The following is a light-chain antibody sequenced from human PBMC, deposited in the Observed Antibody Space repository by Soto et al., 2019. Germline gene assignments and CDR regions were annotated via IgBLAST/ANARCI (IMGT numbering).Light chain of an antibody. CDR3: QQYGTSPPT. J-gene: IGKJ5*01. Sequence: EIVLTQPPGTLSLSPGERATLSCRASQSVSSNFLAWYQQKPGQAPRFLIYAASNRATGIPDRFSGSGSGTHISLTSSRLEAEDCAVDFWQQYGTSPPTFGQGTRLEIK. CDR2: AAS. V-gene: IGKV3-20*01. CDR1: QSVSSNF.